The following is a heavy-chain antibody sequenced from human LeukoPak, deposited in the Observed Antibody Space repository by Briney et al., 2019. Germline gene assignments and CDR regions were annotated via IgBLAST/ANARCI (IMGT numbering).Heavy chain of an antibody. CDR1: GFIFSDYG. Sequence: GGSLRLSCAAFGFIFSDYGIHWVRQAPGKGLEWVAFIRFDGSSKYYTDSVKGRFTISRDNSRNTVYLQMNSLRVEDTAVYYCAKEGTASKPSDLDYWGQGTLVTVSS. CDR2: IRFDGSSK. J-gene: IGHJ4*02. CDR3: AKEGTASKPSDLDY. D-gene: IGHD1/OR15-1a*01. V-gene: IGHV3-30*02.